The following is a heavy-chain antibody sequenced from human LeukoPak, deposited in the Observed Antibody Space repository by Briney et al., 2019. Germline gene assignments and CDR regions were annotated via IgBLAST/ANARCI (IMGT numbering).Heavy chain of an antibody. J-gene: IGHJ6*03. CDR1: GGSFSGYY. V-gene: IGHV4-34*01. CDR2: INHSGSI. CDR3: ARGITGTIFDYYYYYMDV. D-gene: IGHD1-7*01. Sequence: SETLSLTCAVYGGSFSGYYWSWIRQPPGKGLEWIGEINHSGSINYNSSLKSRVTISVDTSKNQFSLKLSSVTAADTAVYYCARGITGTIFDYYYYYMDVWGKGTTVTVSS.